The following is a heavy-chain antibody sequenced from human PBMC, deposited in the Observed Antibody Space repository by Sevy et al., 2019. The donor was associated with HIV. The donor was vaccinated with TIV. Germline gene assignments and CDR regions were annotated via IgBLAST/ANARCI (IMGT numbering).Heavy chain of an antibody. CDR1: GIRVGSQA. CDR2: LRGRGDSR. Sequence: GALKLSWVVSGIRVGSQAMRLGRQAPGKGLEWVSGLRGRGDSRGYGDSVKGRFTIYRENSKNTVYLQMNSLRAEDTALYYCAKDVPDQSWYDDFWSGSPCFDYWGRGTPVTVSS. V-gene: IGHV3-23*01. CDR3: AKDVPDQSWYDDFWSGSPCFDY. J-gene: IGHJ4*01. D-gene: IGHD3-3*01.